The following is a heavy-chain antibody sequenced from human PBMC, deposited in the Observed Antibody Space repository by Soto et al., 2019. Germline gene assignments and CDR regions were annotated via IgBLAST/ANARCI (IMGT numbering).Heavy chain of an antibody. CDR1: GFTFSSYW. Sequence: GGSLRLSCAASGFTFSSYWMSWVRQAPGKGLEWVANIKQDGSEKYYVDSVKGRFTISRDNAKNSLYLQMNSLRAEDTAVYYCARDMRWLGRGYSGYEHYYYYMDVWGKGTTVTVSS. J-gene: IGHJ6*03. V-gene: IGHV3-7*01. CDR2: IKQDGSEK. CDR3: ARDMRWLGRGYSGYEHYYYYMDV. D-gene: IGHD5-12*01.